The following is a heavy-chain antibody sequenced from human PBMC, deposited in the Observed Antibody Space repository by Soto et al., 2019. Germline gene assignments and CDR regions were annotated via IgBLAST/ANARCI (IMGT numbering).Heavy chain of an antibody. V-gene: IGHV4-30-2*01. CDR1: GGSISSGRYS. J-gene: IGHJ5*02. D-gene: IGHD2-2*01. CDR2: IYHSGST. Sequence: SETLSLTCAVPGGSISSGRYSWSWIRQPPGKGLEWIGYIYHSGSTYYNPSLKSRVTISVDRSKNQFSLKLSSVTAADTAVYYCARVPDRWGQGTLVTVSS. CDR3: ARVPDR.